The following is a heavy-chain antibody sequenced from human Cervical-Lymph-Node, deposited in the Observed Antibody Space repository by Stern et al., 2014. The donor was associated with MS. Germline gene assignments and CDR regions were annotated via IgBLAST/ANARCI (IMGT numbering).Heavy chain of an antibody. CDR2: INAGNHNK. Sequence: QVQLVQSGAEVKKPGASVKISCQASAYTFTTYAIHWVRQAPGQGLEWMGRINAGNHNKLYSQKFQGRVTITSDTSASTSSMELSDLRSEDTAVYYCARSQWLDYWGQGTLVTVSS. CDR3: ARSQWLDY. V-gene: IGHV1-3*01. J-gene: IGHJ4*02. CDR1: AYTFTTYA. D-gene: IGHD6-19*01.